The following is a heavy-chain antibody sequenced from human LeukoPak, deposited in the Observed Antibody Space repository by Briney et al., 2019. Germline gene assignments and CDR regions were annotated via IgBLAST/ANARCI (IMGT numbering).Heavy chain of an antibody. CDR3: ALIVATTRLGYYYYGMDV. D-gene: IGHD5-12*01. Sequence: SETLSLTCTVSGGSISGSSYYWGWIRQPPGTGLEWIGSIYYSGSTYYNPSLKSRVTISVDTSKNQFSLKLSSVTAADTAVYYCALIVATTRLGYYYYGMDVWGQGTTVTVSS. CDR1: GGSISGSSYY. CDR2: IYYSGST. V-gene: IGHV4-39*01. J-gene: IGHJ6*02.